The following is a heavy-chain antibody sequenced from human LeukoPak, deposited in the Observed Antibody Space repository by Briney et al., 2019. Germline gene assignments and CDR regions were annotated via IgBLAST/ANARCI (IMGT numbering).Heavy chain of an antibody. V-gene: IGHV1-2*02. CDR2: INPNSGGT. J-gene: IGHJ6*02. CDR1: GYTFTGYY. Sequence: ASVKVSCKASGYTFTGYYMHWVRQAPGQGLEWMGWINPNSGGTNYAQKFQGRVTMTGDTSISTAYMELSRLRSDDTAVYYCARDIVVVPAANHSYYYYYGMDVWGQGTTVTVSS. D-gene: IGHD2-2*01. CDR3: ARDIVVVPAANHSYYYYYGMDV.